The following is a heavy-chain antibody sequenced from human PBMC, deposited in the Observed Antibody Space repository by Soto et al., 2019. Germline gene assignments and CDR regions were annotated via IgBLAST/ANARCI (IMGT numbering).Heavy chain of an antibody. J-gene: IGHJ4*02. CDR1: GYTFSGYY. V-gene: IGHV1-2*02. CDR3: ARGNSGDDDEFDY. D-gene: IGHD5-12*01. CDR2: INPKSGGT. Sequence: EASVKVSCKATGYTFSGYYMHWVRQAPGQGLEWMGWINPKSGGTYYLQKFQGRVTMTRDTSISSAYMELSRLSFDDTATYYCARGNSGDDDEFDYWGQGTPVTVSS.